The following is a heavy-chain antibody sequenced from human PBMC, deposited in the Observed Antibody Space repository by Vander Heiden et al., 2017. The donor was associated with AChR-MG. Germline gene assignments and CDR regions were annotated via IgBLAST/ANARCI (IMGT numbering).Heavy chain of an antibody. CDR1: GGSISSYY. Sequence: QVQLQESGPGLVKPSETLSLTCTVPGGSISSYYWIWTRQPAGKGLEWIGRIYTSGSTNYNPSLKSRVTMSVDTSKNQFSLKLSSVTAADTAVYYCARDRENGYSGYDLWYWSGDAYYYYYMDVWGKGTTVTVSS. CDR2: IYTSGST. V-gene: IGHV4-4*07. J-gene: IGHJ6*03. CDR3: ARDRENGYSGYDLWYWSGDAYYYYYMDV. D-gene: IGHD5-12*01.